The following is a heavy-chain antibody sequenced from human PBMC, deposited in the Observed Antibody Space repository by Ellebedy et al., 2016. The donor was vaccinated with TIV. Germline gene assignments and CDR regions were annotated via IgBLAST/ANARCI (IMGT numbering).Heavy chain of an antibody. V-gene: IGHV1-69*13. CDR2: IIPIYGTT. J-gene: IGHJ6*02. Sequence: ASVKVSCXASGGTFNSYAISWVRQAPGQGLEWMGGIIPIYGTTDYAQKFRGRVTITADESTSTAYMEVSSLRSEDTAVYYCARDPQRYCSSTSCHSLNYYYYGMDVWGQGTTVTVSS. D-gene: IGHD2-2*01. CDR3: ARDPQRYCSSTSCHSLNYYYYGMDV. CDR1: GGTFNSYA.